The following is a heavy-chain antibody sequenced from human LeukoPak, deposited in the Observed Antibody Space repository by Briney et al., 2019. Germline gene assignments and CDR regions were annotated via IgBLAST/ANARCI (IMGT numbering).Heavy chain of an antibody. CDR3: AREVVVVVAATEERFDP. V-gene: IGHV6-1*01. D-gene: IGHD2-15*01. J-gene: IGHJ5*02. CDR2: TYYRSKWYN. Sequence: SQTLSLTCAISGDSVSSNSAAWNWIRQSPSRGLEWLGRTYYRSKWYNDYAVSVKSRITINPDTSKNQFSLQLNSVTPEDTAVYYCAREVVVVVAATEERFDPWGQGTLVTVSS. CDR1: GDSVSSNSAA.